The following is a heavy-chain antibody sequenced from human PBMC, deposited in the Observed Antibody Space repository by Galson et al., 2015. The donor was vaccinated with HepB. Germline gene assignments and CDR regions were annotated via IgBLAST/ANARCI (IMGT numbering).Heavy chain of an antibody. Sequence: SLRLSCAASGFRFHQYAIHWVRQVPGKGLESVSGISWNGGRIDYADSVKGRFTISRDNAKNSVYLQMDRLRPEDTAFYYCTKGALWFGERNMYYDYWGQGTPVTVSS. V-gene: IGHV3-9*01. CDR1: GFRFHQYA. D-gene: IGHD3-10*01. CDR3: TKGALWFGERNMYYDY. J-gene: IGHJ4*02. CDR2: ISWNGGRI.